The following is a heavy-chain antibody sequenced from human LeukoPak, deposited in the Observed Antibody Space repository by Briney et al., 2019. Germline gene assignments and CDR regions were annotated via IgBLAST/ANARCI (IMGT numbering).Heavy chain of an antibody. Sequence: GGSLRLSCAASGFTFNDYYITWIRQAPGKGLEWVSYISSSGSATYYADSVSGRYTISRDNAKDSLFLQMSSLRADDTAIYYCARSARLMKGVVEVTALDDWGQGTLVTVSS. V-gene: IGHV3-11*01. J-gene: IGHJ4*02. CDR1: GFTFNDYY. CDR3: ARSARLMKGVVEVTALDD. CDR2: ISSSGSAT. D-gene: IGHD3-3*01.